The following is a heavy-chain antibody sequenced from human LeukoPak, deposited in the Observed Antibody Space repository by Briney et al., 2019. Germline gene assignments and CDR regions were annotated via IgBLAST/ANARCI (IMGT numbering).Heavy chain of an antibody. V-gene: IGHV4-59*11. CDR3: ARDLVTVTKGFDI. CDR1: GDSFSSHY. Sequence: SETLSLTCAVSGDSFSSHYWTWNRQSPGTGLEWIGYISHIGRTNYHPSLKSRVTIPIDTSKNQFSLKLRSVTAADTAVYYCARDLVTVTKGFDIWGQGNLVTVSS. D-gene: IGHD4-17*01. J-gene: IGHJ4*02. CDR2: ISHIGRT.